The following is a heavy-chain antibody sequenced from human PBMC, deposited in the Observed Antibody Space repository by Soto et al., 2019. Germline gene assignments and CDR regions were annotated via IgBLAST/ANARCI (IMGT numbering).Heavy chain of an antibody. Sequence: QVHLAESGGGVVQPGRSLRLSCVTSGFTFSNYPMNWVRQAPGKGLGWLSVISYEGETKHYADSVKGRCTISRDNPRNTRYLQMNRLRLEDTAVYYCVREVRLGVAAAGYFDSWGQGAQVTVSS. J-gene: IGHJ4*02. CDR3: VREVRLGVAAAGYFDS. CDR2: ISYEGETK. CDR1: GFTFSNYP. V-gene: IGHV3-30*04. D-gene: IGHD6-25*01.